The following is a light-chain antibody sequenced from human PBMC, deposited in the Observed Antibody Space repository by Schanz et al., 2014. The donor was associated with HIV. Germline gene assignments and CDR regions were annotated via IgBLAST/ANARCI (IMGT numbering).Light chain of an antibody. CDR2: NTD. Sequence: QAVVTQESSLTVSPGGAVTLTCGFTTGTVTSGHFPFWLQQRPGQAPRALIFNTDKKHSWTPARFSGSLLGGKAALTISGAQPEDEADYYCLLSFTRSRPGVFGGGTKLTVL. J-gene: IGLJ3*02. V-gene: IGLV7-46*01. CDR3: LLSFTRSRPGV. CDR1: TGTVTSGHF.